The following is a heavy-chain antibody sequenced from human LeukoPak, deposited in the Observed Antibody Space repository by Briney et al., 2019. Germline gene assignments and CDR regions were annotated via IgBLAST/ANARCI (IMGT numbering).Heavy chain of an antibody. D-gene: IGHD3-22*01. J-gene: IGHJ4*02. Sequence: GESLKISCKGSGYSFTSYWIGWVRQMPGKGLVWMGIIYPGDSDTRYSPSFQGQVTISADKSISTAYLQWSSLKASDTAMYYCARRAYYDSSGYYYYFDYWGQGTLVTVSS. V-gene: IGHV5-51*01. CDR2: IYPGDSDT. CDR3: ARRAYYDSSGYYYYFDY. CDR1: GYSFTSYW.